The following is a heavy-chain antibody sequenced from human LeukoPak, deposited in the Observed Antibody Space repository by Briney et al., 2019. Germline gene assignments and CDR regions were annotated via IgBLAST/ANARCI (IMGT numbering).Heavy chain of an antibody. D-gene: IGHD6-19*01. J-gene: IGHJ4*02. Sequence: ASVKVSCKVSGYTLTELSMHWVRQAPGKGLEWMGGFDPEDGETIYAQKFQGRVTMTEDTSTDTAYMELSSLRSEDTAVYYCATSTYSSGWPDFDYWGQGTLVAVSS. CDR3: ATSTYSSGWPDFDY. CDR1: GYTLTELS. V-gene: IGHV1-24*01. CDR2: FDPEDGET.